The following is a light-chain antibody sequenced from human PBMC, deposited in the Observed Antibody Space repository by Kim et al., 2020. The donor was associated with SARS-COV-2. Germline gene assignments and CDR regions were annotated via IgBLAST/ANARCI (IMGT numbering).Light chain of an antibody. J-gene: IGLJ2*01. CDR2: GNT. V-gene: IGLV1-40*03. CDR1: SSNIGAGSA. CDR3: QSYDSSLSAVI. Sequence: RITISCTGSSSNIGAGSAVHWYRQLPGTAPIVLIFGNTNRPSGVPDRFSGSKSGASASLAIAGLQAEDEADYYCQSYDSSLSAVIFGGGTKLTVL.